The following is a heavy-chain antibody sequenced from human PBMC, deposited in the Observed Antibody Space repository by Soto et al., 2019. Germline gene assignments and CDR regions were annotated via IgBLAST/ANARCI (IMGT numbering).Heavy chain of an antibody. CDR3: ARADDYTYRFDY. D-gene: IGHD4-4*01. J-gene: IGHJ4*02. V-gene: IGHV4-30-4*01. CDR1: GGSISSGDYY. Sequence: SETLSLTCTVSGGSISSGDYYWSWIRQPPGKGLECIGYVSHSEGTYYNPSLMSRLIISIDTSTNQFSLNLNSVTAADTAVYYCARADDYTYRFDYWGQGTLVTVSS. CDR2: VSHSEGT.